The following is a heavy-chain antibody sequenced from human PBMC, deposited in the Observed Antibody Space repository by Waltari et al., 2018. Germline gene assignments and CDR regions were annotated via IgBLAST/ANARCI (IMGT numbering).Heavy chain of an antibody. CDR1: GGSISSGGYY. J-gene: IGHJ4*02. D-gene: IGHD3-9*01. CDR2: IYYSGST. CDR3: ASGVTYYDILTGYYPVHYFDY. V-gene: IGHV4-31*03. Sequence: QVQLQESGPGLVKPSQTLSLTCTVSGGSISSGGYYWRWIRQHPGKGLEWIGYIYYSGSTYYNPSLKSRVTISVDTSKNQFSLKLSSVTAADTAVYYCASGVTYYDILTGYYPVHYFDYWGQGTLVTVSS.